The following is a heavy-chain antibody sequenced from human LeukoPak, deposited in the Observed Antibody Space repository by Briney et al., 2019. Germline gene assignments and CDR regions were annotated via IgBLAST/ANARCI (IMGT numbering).Heavy chain of an antibody. CDR1: GYTFTGYY. V-gene: IGHV1-18*04. CDR3: ARDRGYDFWSGYPTYGMDV. Sequence: GASVKVSCKASGYTFTGYYMHWVRQAPGQGLEWMGWISAYNGNANYAQKLQGRVTMTTDTSTSTAYMELRSLRSDDTAVYYCARDRGYDFWSGYPTYGMDVWGQGTTVTVSS. CDR2: ISAYNGNA. D-gene: IGHD3-3*01. J-gene: IGHJ6*02.